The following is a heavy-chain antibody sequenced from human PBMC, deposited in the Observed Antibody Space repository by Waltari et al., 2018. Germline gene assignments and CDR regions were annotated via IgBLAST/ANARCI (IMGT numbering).Heavy chain of an antibody. CDR1: GNSLATGSW. D-gene: IGHD1-26*01. J-gene: IGHJ4*01. V-gene: IGHV4-4*02. CDR3: ATRDVYSGSPC. CDR2: IHQSGDT. Sequence: QVQLRESGPGLVRPTETLSRTSTVYGNSLATGSWWTWVRQSPGKGLEWIGEIHQSGDTNYNPSLKSRVTLSIDKSRDVFSLQLTSVTAADTAVYYCATRDVYSGSPCWGQGTLVAVSS.